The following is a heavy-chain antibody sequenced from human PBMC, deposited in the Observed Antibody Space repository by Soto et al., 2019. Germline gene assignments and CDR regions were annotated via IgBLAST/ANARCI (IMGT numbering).Heavy chain of an antibody. CDR2: INSDGSST. CDR1: GFTFSSYW. V-gene: IGHV3-74*01. D-gene: IGHD6-19*01. CDR3: ARGSFATGTGYSSGWYGGY. Sequence: PGGSLRLSCAASGFTFSSYWMHWVRQAPGKGLVWVSRINSDGSSTSYADSVKGRFTISRDNAKNTLYLQMNSLRAEDTAVYYCARGSFATGTGYSSGWYGGYWGQGTLVTVSS. J-gene: IGHJ4*02.